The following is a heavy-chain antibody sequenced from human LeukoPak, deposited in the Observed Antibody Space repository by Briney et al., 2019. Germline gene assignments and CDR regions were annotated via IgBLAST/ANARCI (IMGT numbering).Heavy chain of an antibody. CDR3: ARGPGIGIDY. Sequence: PSETLSLTCTVSAGSISSYYRNWIRQPPGKGLEWIGYIYYSGSTYYNPSLKSRVTISVDTSKNQFSLKLSSVTAADTAVYYCARGPGIGIDYWGQGTLVTVSS. J-gene: IGHJ4*02. CDR2: IYYSGST. D-gene: IGHD6-13*01. V-gene: IGHV4-59*06. CDR1: AGSISSYY.